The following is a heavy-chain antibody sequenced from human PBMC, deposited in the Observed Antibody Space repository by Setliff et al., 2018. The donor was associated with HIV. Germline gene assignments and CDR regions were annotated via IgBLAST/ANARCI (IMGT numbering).Heavy chain of an antibody. D-gene: IGHD4-17*01. J-gene: IGHJ5*02. CDR1: GGSFNGYS. V-gene: IGHV4-34*01. Sequence: SETLSLTCAVYGGSFNGYSWTWIRQPPGKGLEWIGGINHSGSTNYNPSLKSRVTISVDTSKSHFSLKLNSVTAADTAVYYCARAPGPYGDYNWFDPWGQGALVTVSS. CDR3: ARAPGPYGDYNWFDP. CDR2: INHSGST.